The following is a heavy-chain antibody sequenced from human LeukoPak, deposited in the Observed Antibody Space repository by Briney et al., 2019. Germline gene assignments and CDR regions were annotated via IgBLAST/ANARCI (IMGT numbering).Heavy chain of an antibody. D-gene: IGHD5-24*01. CDR1: GYSFFSNYW. J-gene: IGHJ4*02. CDR3: ARASRDGYNQNFDY. V-gene: IGHV5-51*01. CDR2: LYSGDSDS. Sequence: PGESLTISCKAYGYSFFSNYWIAWVRQMPGKGLEWMGILYSGDSDSRYSPSFQGQVTISADRSISTAYLHWSSLKVSDTAMYYCARASRDGYNQNFDYWGQGTLVTVSS.